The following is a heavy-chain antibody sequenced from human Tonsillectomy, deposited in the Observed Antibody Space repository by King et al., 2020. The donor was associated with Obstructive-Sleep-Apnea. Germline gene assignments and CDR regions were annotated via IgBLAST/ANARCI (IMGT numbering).Heavy chain of an antibody. CDR3: ARVRGDSSGYYYYYFDY. CDR1: GGSISSSSYY. J-gene: IGHJ4*02. CDR2: IFYSGST. D-gene: IGHD3-22*01. V-gene: IGHV4-39*01. Sequence: QLQESGPGLVKPSETLSLTCIVSGGSISSSSYYWGWIRQPPGKGLEWIATIFYSGSTYYNPSLKSRVTISVDTSKNQFSLRLNSVTAADTAVYYCARVRGDSSGYYYYYFDYWGQGTLVTVPS.